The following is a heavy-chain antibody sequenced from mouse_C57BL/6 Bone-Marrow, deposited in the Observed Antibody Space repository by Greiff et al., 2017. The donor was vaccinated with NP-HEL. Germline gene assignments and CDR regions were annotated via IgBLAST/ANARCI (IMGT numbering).Heavy chain of an antibody. V-gene: IGHV5-6*01. CDR1: GFTFSSYG. Sequence: EVKLLQSGADLVKPGASLKLSCAASGFTFSSYGMSWVRQTPDQRLEWVATISTAGSYTYYPDSVKGRFTFSRDNAKNTVYLQMSSLKSEDTAMYYCARWGYIYYYGSREAWFAYWGQGTLVTVSA. CDR3: ARWGYIYYYGSREAWFAY. J-gene: IGHJ3*01. CDR2: ISTAGSYT. D-gene: IGHD1-1*01.